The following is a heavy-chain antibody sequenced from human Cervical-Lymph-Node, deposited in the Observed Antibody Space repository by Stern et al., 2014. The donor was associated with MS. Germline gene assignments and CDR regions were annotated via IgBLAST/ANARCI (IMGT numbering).Heavy chain of an antibody. CDR2: ISTNHGDT. CDR1: GYIFTTYG. Sequence: VQLVESGAEVKKPGASVKVSCTASGYIFTTYGMSWVRQAPGQGLEWMGWISTNHGDTSFAQKLQGRVAMTTDTSTSTAYMELRNLRSDDTAVYYCARDDYGTYYGLDVWGLGTPVTVSS. J-gene: IGHJ6*02. V-gene: IGHV1-18*01. CDR3: ARDDYGTYYGLDV. D-gene: IGHD4/OR15-4a*01.